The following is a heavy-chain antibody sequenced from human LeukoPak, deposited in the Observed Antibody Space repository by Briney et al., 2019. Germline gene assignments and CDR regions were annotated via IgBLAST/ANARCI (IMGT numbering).Heavy chain of an antibody. J-gene: IGHJ4*02. CDR1: GFTFSSYE. CDR2: ISSSGSTI. V-gene: IGHV3-48*03. CDR3: AGSPVLLWFGELTKVDY. D-gene: IGHD3-10*01. Sequence: GGSLRLSCAASGFTFSSYEMNWVRQAPGKWLEWVSYISSSGSTIYYADSVKGRFTISRDNAKNSLYLQMNSLRAEDTAVYYCAGSPVLLWFGELTKVDYWGQGTLVTVSS.